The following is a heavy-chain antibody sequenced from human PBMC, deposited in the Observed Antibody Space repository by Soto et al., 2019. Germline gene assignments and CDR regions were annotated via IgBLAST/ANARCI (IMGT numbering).Heavy chain of an antibody. D-gene: IGHD6-13*01. V-gene: IGHV6-1*01. CDR3: ARAIAACFYWFDP. Sequence: PSQTLSLTCDISEDSVSSNSAAWNWIRQTPARGLEWLGRTYYRSKWYINYAVSVKSRITVNPDTSKNQFSLQLNSVTAEDTAVYYCARAIAACFYWFDPWGQGTLVTVSS. CDR2: TYYRSKWYI. CDR1: EDSVSSNSAA. J-gene: IGHJ5*02.